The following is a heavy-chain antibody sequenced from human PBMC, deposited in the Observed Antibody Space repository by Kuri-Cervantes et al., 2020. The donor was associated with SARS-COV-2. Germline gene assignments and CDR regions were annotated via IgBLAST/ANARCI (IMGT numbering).Heavy chain of an antibody. J-gene: IGHJ4*02. D-gene: IGHD2-2*03. CDR2: IKDKIDGGTT. CDR1: GFTFSNSW. V-gene: IGHV3-15*01. Sequence: GESLKISCAASGFTFSNSWMSWVRQAPGKGLEWVGRIKDKIDGGTTDDAAPVKGRFTSSSDDTKNTLYLQINSLKTVGTAVYYCSTGRPLDIRTFDYWGQGTLVTVSS. CDR3: STGRPLDIRTFDY.